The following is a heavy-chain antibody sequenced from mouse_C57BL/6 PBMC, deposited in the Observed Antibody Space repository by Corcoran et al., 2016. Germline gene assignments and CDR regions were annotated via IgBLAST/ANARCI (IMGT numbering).Heavy chain of an antibody. J-gene: IGHJ4*01. D-gene: IGHD1-2*01. Sequence: QVQLKQSGAELVRPGASVKLSCKASGYTFTDYYINWVKQRPGQGLEWIARIYPGSGNTYYNEKFKGKATLTAEKSSSTAYMQLSSLTSEDSAVYFCARGTTAYYYAMDYWGQGTSVTVSS. CDR2: IYPGSGNT. CDR3: ARGTTAYYYAMDY. V-gene: IGHV1-76*01. CDR1: GYTFTDYY.